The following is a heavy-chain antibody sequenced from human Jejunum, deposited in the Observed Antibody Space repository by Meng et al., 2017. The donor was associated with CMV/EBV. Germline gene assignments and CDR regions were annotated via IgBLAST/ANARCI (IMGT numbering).Heavy chain of an antibody. CDR2: ISSSSNYI. V-gene: IGHV3-21*01. CDR3: TRLPLIPAAIEGAFDY. CDR1: TFSSYS. Sequence: TFSSYSMNWVRQAPGKGLEWVSSISSSSNYIYYADSVKGRFTISRDNAKNSLYLQMNSLRAEDTAVYYCTRLPLIPAAIEGAFDYWGQGTLVTVSS. D-gene: IGHD1-26*01. J-gene: IGHJ4*02.